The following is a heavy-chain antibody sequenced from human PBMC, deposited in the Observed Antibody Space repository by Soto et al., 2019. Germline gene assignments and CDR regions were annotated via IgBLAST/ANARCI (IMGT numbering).Heavy chain of an antibody. J-gene: IGHJ6*02. CDR2: IYTSGST. CDR1: GGSISSYY. CDR3: ARDTVTSLTPYQGFYYYGMDV. D-gene: IGHD2-2*01. Sequence: PSETLSLTCTVSGGSISSYYWSWIRQPAGKGLEWIGRIYTSGSTNYNPSLKSRVTMSVDTSKNQFSLRLSSVTAADTAVYYCARDTVTSLTPYQGFYYYGMDVWGQGTTVTVSS. V-gene: IGHV4-4*07.